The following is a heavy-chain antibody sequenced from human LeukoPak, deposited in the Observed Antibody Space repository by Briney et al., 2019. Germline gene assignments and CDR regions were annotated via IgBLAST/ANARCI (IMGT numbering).Heavy chain of an antibody. J-gene: IGHJ6*02. Sequence: PGGSLRLSCAASGFTFSSYAISWVRQAPGKGLEWVSAISGSGGSTYYADSVKGRFTISRDNSKNTLYLQMNSLRAEDTAVYYCAKDLQLWLALGYYYYYGMDVWGQGTTVTVSS. CDR1: GFTFSSYA. D-gene: IGHD5-18*01. CDR2: ISGSGGST. CDR3: AKDLQLWLALGYYYYYGMDV. V-gene: IGHV3-23*01.